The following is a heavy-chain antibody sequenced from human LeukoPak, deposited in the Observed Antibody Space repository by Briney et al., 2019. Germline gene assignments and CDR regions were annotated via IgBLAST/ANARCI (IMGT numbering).Heavy chain of an antibody. Sequence: PSETLSITCTVSDDSISDYYRGWIRQPPGKGLEWIGYFYNSGRSTYNPSLKSRVTISADTSKNHFSLKLNSVTTADTAVYYCTRCAGWLIDYWGQGILVTVSS. J-gene: IGHJ4*02. CDR1: DDSISDYY. CDR2: FYNSGRS. V-gene: IGHV4-59*01. CDR3: TRCAGWLIDY. D-gene: IGHD3-16*01.